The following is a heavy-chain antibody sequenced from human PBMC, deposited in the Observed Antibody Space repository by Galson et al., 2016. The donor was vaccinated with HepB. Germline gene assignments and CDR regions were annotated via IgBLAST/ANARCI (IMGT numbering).Heavy chain of an antibody. D-gene: IGHD5-18*01. Sequence: SLRLSCAASGFTFSTYAITSVRQAPGKGLEWVSSATGGGSWQYYADSVKGRFTISRANSKHLLYQQLKSLRDEDTAVYYGAESPYSYGGHYGRDVWGQGSKVTVSS. J-gene: IGHJ6*02. CDR2: ATGGGSWQ. V-gene: IGHV3-23*01. CDR1: GFTFSTYA. CDR3: AESPYSYGGHYGRDV.